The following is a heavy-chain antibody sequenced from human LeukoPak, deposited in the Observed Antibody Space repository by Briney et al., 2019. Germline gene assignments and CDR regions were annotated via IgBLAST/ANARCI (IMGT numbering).Heavy chain of an antibody. CDR2: IYYSGST. D-gene: IGHD6-19*01. CDR3: ASSYSSGSHFDY. V-gene: IGHV4-59*08. CDR1: GGSISSYY. Sequence: SETPSLTCTVSGGSISSYYWSWIRQPPGKGLEWIGYIYYSGSTSYNPSLKSRVTISVDTSKNQFSLKLSSVTAADTAVYYCASSYSSGSHFDYWGQGTLVTVSS. J-gene: IGHJ4*02.